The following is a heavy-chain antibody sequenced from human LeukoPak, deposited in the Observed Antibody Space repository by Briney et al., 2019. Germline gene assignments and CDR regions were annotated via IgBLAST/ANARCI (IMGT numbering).Heavy chain of an antibody. CDR1: GYIFTSYY. CDR3: ARVISGYCGGDCYGYFDY. CDR2: INPSGGST. J-gene: IGHJ4*02. Sequence: ASVKVSCKASGYIFTSYYMHWVRQAPGQGLEWMGIINPSGGSTSYAQKFQGRVTMTRDRSTSTVYMELSSLRSEDTAVYYCARVISGYCGGDCYGYFDYWGQGTLVTVSS. V-gene: IGHV1-46*01. D-gene: IGHD2-21*02.